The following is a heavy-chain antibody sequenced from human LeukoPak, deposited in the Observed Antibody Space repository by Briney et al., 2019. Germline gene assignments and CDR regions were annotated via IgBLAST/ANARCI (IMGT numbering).Heavy chain of an antibody. CDR2: IYYSGAT. CDR3: ARWSQSYFDN. J-gene: IGHJ4*02. CDR1: GGSMSAAGYF. Sequence: SQTLSLTCTVSGGSMSAAGYFWSWIRQHPGKGLEWIGNIYYSGATFYNSSLKSRHTISVDTSKNQFSLKVTSVTAADTAVYYCARWSQSYFDNWGQGTVDTVAS. V-gene: IGHV4-31*03.